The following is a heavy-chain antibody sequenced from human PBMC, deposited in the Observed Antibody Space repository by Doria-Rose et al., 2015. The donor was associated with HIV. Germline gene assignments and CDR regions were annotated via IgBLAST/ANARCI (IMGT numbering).Heavy chain of an antibody. D-gene: IGHD6-13*01. CDR1: GVSLSSPGMG. J-gene: IGHJ4*02. Sequence: QITLKESGPVLVKPTETLTLTCTVSGVSLSSPGMGVSWIRQPPGQALGWLAYISSDDERSYKTSLKSRLTISRGTSKSQVVLTMTDMDPVDTATYYCARIKSSRWYHKYYFDFWGQGTLVIVSA. V-gene: IGHV2-26*01. CDR3: ARIKSSRWYHKYYFDF. CDR2: ISSDDER.